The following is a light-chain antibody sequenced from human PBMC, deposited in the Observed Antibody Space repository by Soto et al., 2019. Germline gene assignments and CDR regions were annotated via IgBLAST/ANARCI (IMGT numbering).Light chain of an antibody. CDR2: YSS. CDR3: QQRSNWPQT. J-gene: IGKJ1*01. V-gene: IGKV3D-15*01. Sequence: EVMMTQFPDTVSVTPGETVTLSCGASQSVRTNLAWYQQRPGQAPRLLIHYSSTRASDIPARFSGSGSGTNFTLAISSLQSEDFAVYYCQQRSNWPQTFGQGTKVDIK. CDR1: QSVRTN.